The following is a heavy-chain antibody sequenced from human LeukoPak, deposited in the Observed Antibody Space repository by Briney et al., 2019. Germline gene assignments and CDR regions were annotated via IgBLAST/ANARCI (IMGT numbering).Heavy chain of an antibody. CDR1: GGSISSGDYF. V-gene: IGHV4-30-4*01. Sequence: KTSETLSLTCTVSGGSISSGDYFWSWIRQPPGKGLEWIGYIYYSGSTYYNPSLKSRVTISVDTSKNQFSLKLSSVTAADTAVYYCVGDALYSSNWYPGPWGQGTLVTVSS. CDR2: IYYSGST. CDR3: VGDALYSSNWYPGP. J-gene: IGHJ5*02. D-gene: IGHD6-13*01.